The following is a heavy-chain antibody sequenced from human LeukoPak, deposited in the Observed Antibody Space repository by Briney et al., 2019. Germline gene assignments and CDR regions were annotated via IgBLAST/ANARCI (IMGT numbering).Heavy chain of an antibody. D-gene: IGHD6-13*01. J-gene: IGHJ4*02. CDR1: GFTFNAYT. CDR2: INSRSDTI. CDR3: ARARIAAAGTVDY. V-gene: IGHV3-48*02. Sequence: GGSLRLSCECSGFTFNAYTMHWIRQSPGRGLEWLSSINSRSDTIYYSDSVKGRFVISRDNDKNSLFLQMNSLRDEDTAVYYCARARIAAAGTVDYWGQGTLVTVSS.